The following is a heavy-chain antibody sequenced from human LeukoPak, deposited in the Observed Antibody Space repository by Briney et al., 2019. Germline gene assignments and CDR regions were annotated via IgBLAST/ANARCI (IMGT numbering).Heavy chain of an antibody. V-gene: IGHV3-21*01. J-gene: IGHJ4*02. CDR1: GFTFSSYW. CDR2: ISSSSSYI. CDR3: ARGHNTRGLYDY. D-gene: IGHD3-10*01. Sequence: GGSLRLSCAASGFTFSSYWMNWVRQAPGKGLEWVSSISSSSSYIYYADSVKGRFTISRDNAKNSLYLQMNSLRAEDTAVYYCARGHNTRGLYDYWGQGTLVTVSS.